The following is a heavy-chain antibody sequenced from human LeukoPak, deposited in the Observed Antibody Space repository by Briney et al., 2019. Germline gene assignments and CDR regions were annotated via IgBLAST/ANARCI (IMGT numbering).Heavy chain of an antibody. CDR2: INPNSGGT. CDR1: GYTFTGYY. D-gene: IGHD5-12*01. V-gene: IGHV1-2*02. CDR3: ARDGATYYYYYYYMDV. Sequence: GASVKVSCKASGYTFTGYYMHWVRQAPGQGLEWMGWINPNSGGTNYAQKFQGRVTMTRDTSISTAYMELSRLRSDDTAVYYCARDGATYYYYYYYMDVWGKGTTVTVSS. J-gene: IGHJ6*03.